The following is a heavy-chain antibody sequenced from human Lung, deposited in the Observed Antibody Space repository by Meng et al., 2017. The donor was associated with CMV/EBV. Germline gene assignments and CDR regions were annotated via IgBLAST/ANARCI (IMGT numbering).Heavy chain of an antibody. J-gene: IGHJ5*02. CDR3: ARTNYGDYNWFDP. Sequence: QGHLQESGPGLVKPSQTLSLTCTVSGGSISSGGFYWSWIRQYPGKGLEWIGYIYYSGSTYYNPSLRSRVAISIDTSKNQFSLKLTSVTAADTAVYFCARTNYGDYNWFDPWGQGTLVTVSS. CDR1: GGSISSGGFY. V-gene: IGHV4-31*03. D-gene: IGHD4-17*01. CDR2: IYYSGST.